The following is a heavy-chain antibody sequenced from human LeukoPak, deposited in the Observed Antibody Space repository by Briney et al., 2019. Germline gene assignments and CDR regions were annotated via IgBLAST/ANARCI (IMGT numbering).Heavy chain of an antibody. D-gene: IGHD6-13*01. CDR2: IYYSRMP. J-gene: IGHJ4*02. Sequence: PSDTLSLTCTVSGGSISSSSYYWRWIPQSPGKGLQWIGSIYYSRMPYYNPSRRSRVTISVDTSKNQFSLKLSSVTAADTAVYYCARRTGYSRIDYWGQGTLVTVSS. CDR1: GGSISSSSYY. V-gene: IGHV4-39*01. CDR3: ARRTGYSRIDY.